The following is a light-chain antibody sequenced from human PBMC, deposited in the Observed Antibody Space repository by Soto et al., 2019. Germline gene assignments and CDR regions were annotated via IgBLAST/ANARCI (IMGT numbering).Light chain of an antibody. Sequence: EIVLTQSPGTLSLSPGERATLSCRASQSVSSNYLAWYQQKPGQAPRLLIYGASSRATGLPDRFSGSGSGTDFSLTISRLEPEDFVVYYCQQNGSSPPRTFGGGTKVVIK. CDR1: QSVSSNY. CDR2: GAS. V-gene: IGKV3-20*01. CDR3: QQNGSSPPRT. J-gene: IGKJ4*01.